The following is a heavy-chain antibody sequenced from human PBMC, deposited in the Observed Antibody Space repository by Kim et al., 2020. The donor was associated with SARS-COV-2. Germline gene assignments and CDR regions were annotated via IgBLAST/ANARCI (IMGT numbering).Heavy chain of an antibody. CDR2: NT. D-gene: IGHD5-12*01. CDR3: AAARGSGAFDI. V-gene: IGHV1-58*01. J-gene: IGHJ3*02. Sequence: NTNDAQEFQERVTIARYMSTSTAYMELSSLGSEDTAVYYCAAARGSGAFDIWGQGTMVTVSS.